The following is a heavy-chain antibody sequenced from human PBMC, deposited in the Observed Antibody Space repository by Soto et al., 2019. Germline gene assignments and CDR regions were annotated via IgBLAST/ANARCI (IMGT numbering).Heavy chain of an antibody. CDR3: ARVKIFAPFDY. J-gene: IGHJ4*02. CDR1: GGSISSGDYY. CDR2: IYYSGST. D-gene: IGHD3-3*01. Sequence: SETLSLTCTVSGGSISSGDYYWSWIRQPPGKGLEWIGYIYYSGSTYYNPSLKSRVTISVDTSKNQFSLKLSSVTAADTDVYYSARVKIFAPFDYWGQGTLVTVSS. V-gene: IGHV4-30-4*01.